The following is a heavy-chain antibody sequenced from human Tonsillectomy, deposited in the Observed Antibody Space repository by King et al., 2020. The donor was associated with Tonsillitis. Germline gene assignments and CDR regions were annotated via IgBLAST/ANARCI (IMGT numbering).Heavy chain of an antibody. D-gene: IGHD4-17*01. V-gene: IGHV3-11*05. CDR2: ISRSSSYR. Sequence: VQLVESGGGLVKPGGSLRLSCAASGFTFSDYYMTWIRQAPGKGLEWVSYISRSSSYRNYADSVKGRFTMSRDNAKNSVYLQMNSLRAEDTAVYYCARDGRYGDPFDYWGQGTLVTVSS. CDR3: ARDGRYGDPFDY. J-gene: IGHJ4*02. CDR1: GFTFSDYY.